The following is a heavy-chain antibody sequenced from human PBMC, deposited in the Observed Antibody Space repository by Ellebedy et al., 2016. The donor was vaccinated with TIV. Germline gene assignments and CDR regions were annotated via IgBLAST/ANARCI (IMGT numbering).Heavy chain of an antibody. CDR1: GFTFTSSA. D-gene: IGHD1-20*01. CDR2: IVVGCGNT. Sequence: SVKVSXXASGFTFTSSAMQWVRQARGQRLEWIGWIVVGCGNTNYAQKFQERVTITRDMSTSTAYMELSSLRSEDTAVYYCAAVSITGTTGPFDYWGQGTLVTVSS. CDR3: AAVSITGTTGPFDY. V-gene: IGHV1-58*02. J-gene: IGHJ4*02.